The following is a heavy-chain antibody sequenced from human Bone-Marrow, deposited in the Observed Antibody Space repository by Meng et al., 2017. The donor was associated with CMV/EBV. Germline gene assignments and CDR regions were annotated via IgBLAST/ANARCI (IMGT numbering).Heavy chain of an antibody. CDR3: ARGGIAVATTGFDY. CDR2: IYSGGST. Sequence: GESLKIPCAASGFTISSNYMSWVHQVPEKGLEWVAVIYSGGSTYYADSVKGRFTISRDNSKNTLYLQMNSLRAEDTAVYYCARGGIAVATTGFDYWGQGTLVTVSS. D-gene: IGHD2-2*01. J-gene: IGHJ4*02. CDR1: GFTISSNY. V-gene: IGHV3-53*01.